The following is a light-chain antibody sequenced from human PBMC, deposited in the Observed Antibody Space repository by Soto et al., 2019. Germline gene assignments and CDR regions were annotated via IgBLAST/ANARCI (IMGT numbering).Light chain of an antibody. J-gene: IGKJ2*01. CDR3: QQRRNWPRT. Sequence: EIVLTQSPATLSLSPGERATLSCRASQSVSNSLVWFQQKPGQAPRLLIYDASNRATDIPARFSGSGSGTDFTLTISSLEPEDLAAYYCQQRRNWPRTLGQGTKLEIK. V-gene: IGKV3-11*01. CDR2: DAS. CDR1: QSVSNS.